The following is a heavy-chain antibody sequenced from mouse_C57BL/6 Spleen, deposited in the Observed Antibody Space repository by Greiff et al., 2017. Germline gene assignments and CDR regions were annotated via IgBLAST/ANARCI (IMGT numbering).Heavy chain of an antibody. CDR2: IYPGDGDT. CDR3: AGYYGNFYAMDY. J-gene: IGHJ4*01. Sequence: LQESGPELVKPGASVKISCKASGYAFSSSWMNWVKQRPGKGLEWIGRIYPGDGDTNYNGKFKGKATLTADKSSSTAYMQLSSLTSEDSAVYFCAGYYGNFYAMDYWGQGTSVTVSS. V-gene: IGHV1-82*01. CDR1: GYAFSSSW. D-gene: IGHD2-1*01.